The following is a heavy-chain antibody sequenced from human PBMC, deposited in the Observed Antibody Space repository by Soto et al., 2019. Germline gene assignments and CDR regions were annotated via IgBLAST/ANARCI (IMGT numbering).Heavy chain of an antibody. CDR1: GGSISPFY. J-gene: IGHJ4*02. D-gene: IGHD2-21*02. V-gene: IGHV4-59*08. CDR3: ARGVTGTLDY. Sequence: QVQLQESGPGLVQPSETLSLTCTVSGGSISPFYWSWIRQPPGKGLECIGYAYYSGGTNYNPSLKNRVTISVDSSKNQFSLKLTSVTAADTAVYYCARGVTGTLDYWGQGTLVTVSS. CDR2: AYYSGGT.